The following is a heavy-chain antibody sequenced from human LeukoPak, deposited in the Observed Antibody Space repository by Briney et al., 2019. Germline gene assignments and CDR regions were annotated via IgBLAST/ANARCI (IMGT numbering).Heavy chain of an antibody. J-gene: IGHJ4*02. CDR1: GSTVSSNY. D-gene: IGHD6-19*01. V-gene: IGHV3-7*01. CDR2: IKEDGSEK. CDR3: ARPFGNGWFLRDY. Sequence: GGSLRLSCAASGSTVSSNYMTWVRQHPAEGLEGVANIKEDGSEKYYVDSVRGRFTISIDNAKNSLYLQMNNLTAEDTAVYYCARPFGNGWFLRDYWGRGTLVTVSS.